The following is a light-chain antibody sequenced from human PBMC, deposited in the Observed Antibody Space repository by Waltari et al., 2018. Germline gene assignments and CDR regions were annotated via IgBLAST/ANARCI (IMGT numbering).Light chain of an antibody. Sequence: DIQMTQSPSTLSASVGDRVTITCRASPSINSWLDWDQQKPGKAPKLRIYKASILESGVPSRFSGSVSVTDFTLTISSLQPDDFATYYFQQYNTYSRTFGQGTKVEIK. J-gene: IGKJ1*01. CDR2: KAS. V-gene: IGKV1-5*03. CDR3: QQYNTYSRT. CDR1: PSINSW.